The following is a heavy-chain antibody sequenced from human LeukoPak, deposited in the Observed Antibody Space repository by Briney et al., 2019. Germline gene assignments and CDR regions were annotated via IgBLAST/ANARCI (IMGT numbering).Heavy chain of an antibody. CDR1: GGSISSSSDY. CDR2: IYYSGST. V-gene: IGHV4-39*02. J-gene: IGHJ5*02. CDR3: ARRYSSSSSGWFGP. Sequence: SETLSLTCTVSGGSISSSSDYWDWIRQPPGQGLEWIGSIYYSGSTYYNPSPKSRVTISVDTSKNHISLKLSSVTAADTAVYYCARRYSSSSSGWFGPWGQGTLVTVSS. D-gene: IGHD6-6*01.